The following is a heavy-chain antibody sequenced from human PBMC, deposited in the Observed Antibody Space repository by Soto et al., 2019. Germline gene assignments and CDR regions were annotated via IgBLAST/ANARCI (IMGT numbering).Heavy chain of an antibody. D-gene: IGHD3-3*01. CDR1: GASIKSRNYF. J-gene: IGHJ4*02. CDR2: IHSSGGT. CDR3: ARARKATYITGGFDS. Sequence: SETLSLTCTVSGASIKSRNYFWGWIRQPPGKGLEFVGSIHSSGGTYYNPSLKSRVTVSIDTSKNQFSLKATSLTAADTAVYYCARARKATYITGGFDSWGQGTLVTVSS. V-gene: IGHV4-39*07.